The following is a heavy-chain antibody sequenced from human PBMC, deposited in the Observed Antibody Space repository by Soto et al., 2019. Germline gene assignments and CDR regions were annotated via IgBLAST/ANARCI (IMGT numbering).Heavy chain of an antibody. CDR2: ISGTAGRI. Sequence: QVQLVESGGGLVKPGGSLRLSCAASGFIFSDYYMTWIRQAPGKGLEWVSSISGTAGRIYYADSVKGRFTISRDNAPKSLFLQMNSLRRDDSALYYCARSRDRFDSEILTGYSLGYWGQGTLVTVSS. CDR1: GFIFSDYY. J-gene: IGHJ4*02. V-gene: IGHV3-11*01. D-gene: IGHD3-9*01. CDR3: ARSRDRFDSEILTGYSLGY.